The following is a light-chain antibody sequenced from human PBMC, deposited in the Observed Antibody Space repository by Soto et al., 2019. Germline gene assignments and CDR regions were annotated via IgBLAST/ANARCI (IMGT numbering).Light chain of an antibody. CDR3: QQLFDSPIN. CDR1: QVISTS. J-gene: IGKJ5*01. V-gene: IGKV1-9*01. CDR2: AAS. Sequence: DIQLTQSPSFLSQSIVDSVTITFLASQVISTSLAWYQVKPGKAPKLLIYAASTLESGVPSRFSATVSGTEFSLTITSLQPEDFATYYCQQLFDSPINCGQGTRREIK.